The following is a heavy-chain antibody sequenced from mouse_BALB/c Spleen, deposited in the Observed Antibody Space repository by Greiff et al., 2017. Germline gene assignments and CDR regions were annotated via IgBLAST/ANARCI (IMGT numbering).Heavy chain of an antibody. CDR2: ISCYNGAT. CDR3: ARGNWDAMDY. V-gene: IGHV1S34*01. Sequence: LVKTGASVKISCKASGYSFTGYYMHWVKQSHGKSLAWIGYISCYNGATSYNQKFKGKATFTVDTSSSTAYMQFNSLTSEDSAVYYCARGNWDAMDYWGQGTSVTVSS. CDR1: GYSFTGYY. J-gene: IGHJ4*01. D-gene: IGHD4-1*01.